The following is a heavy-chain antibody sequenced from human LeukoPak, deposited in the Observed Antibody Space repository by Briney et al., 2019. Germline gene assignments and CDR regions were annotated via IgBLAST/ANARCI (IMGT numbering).Heavy chain of an antibody. CDR2: IYYSGST. Sequence: SETLSLTCTVSGGSISSYSWSWIRQPPGKGLEWIGYIYYSGSTNYNPSLTSRLTISVATTKNQFSLNLSSVTAGATAVYYCARDPRSSGYCSGGIWSAWFDGWGQGTLVTVSS. D-gene: IGHD2-15*01. CDR1: GGSISSYS. V-gene: IGHV4-59*12. CDR3: ARDPRSSGYCSGGIWSAWFDG. J-gene: IGHJ5*02.